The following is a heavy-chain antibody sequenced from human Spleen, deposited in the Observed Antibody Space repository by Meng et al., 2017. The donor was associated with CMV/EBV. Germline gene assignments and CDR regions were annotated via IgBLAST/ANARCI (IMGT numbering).Heavy chain of an antibody. Sequence: SLKISCTASGFTFDDFAMHWVRQTPGEGLEWVSGISGNTGFIGYADSVKGRFTISRDNAKKTLSLQMNTLRAEDTALYYCTKGGGERVTFDAMDVWGQGTTVTVSS. CDR2: ISGNTGFI. V-gene: IGHV3-9*01. J-gene: IGHJ6*02. CDR1: GFTFDDFA. D-gene: IGHD2-21*02. CDR3: TKGGGERVTFDAMDV.